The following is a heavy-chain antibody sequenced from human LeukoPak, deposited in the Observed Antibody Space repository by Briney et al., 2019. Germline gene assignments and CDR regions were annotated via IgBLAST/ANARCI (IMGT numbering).Heavy chain of an antibody. Sequence: PSQTLSLTCTVSGGSISSGSYYWSWIRQPAGKGLEWIGRIYTSGSTNYNPSLESRVTISVDTSKNQFSLKLSSVTAADTAVYYCARGGSGYYYYWGQGTLVTVSS. J-gene: IGHJ4*02. CDR2: IYTSGST. D-gene: IGHD3-22*01. V-gene: IGHV4-61*02. CDR1: GGSISSGSYY. CDR3: ARGGSGYYYY.